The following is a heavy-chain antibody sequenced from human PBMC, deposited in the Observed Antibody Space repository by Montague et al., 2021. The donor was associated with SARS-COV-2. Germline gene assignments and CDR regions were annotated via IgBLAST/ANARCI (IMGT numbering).Heavy chain of an antibody. CDR3: ARDGRFGELDY. Sequence: SLRLSCAASGFTFRTYEMNWVRQAPGKGLEWVSYISSSGSTIYYADSVKGRFTISRDNAKNSLCLQMNSLGAEDTAVYYCARDGRFGELDYWGQGTLVTVST. CDR1: GFTFRTYE. J-gene: IGHJ4*02. V-gene: IGHV3-48*03. D-gene: IGHD3-10*01. CDR2: ISSSGSTI.